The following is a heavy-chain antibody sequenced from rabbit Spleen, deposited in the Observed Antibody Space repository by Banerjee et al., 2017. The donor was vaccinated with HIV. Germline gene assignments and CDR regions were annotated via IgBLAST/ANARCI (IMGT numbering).Heavy chain of an antibody. J-gene: IGHJ4*01. D-gene: IGHD2-1*01. CDR1: GFSFNSGYD. V-gene: IGHV1S45*01. CDR2: AYAGSSGST. Sequence: EQLEESGGDLVKPGASLTLTCKASGFSFNSGYDMCWVRQAPGKGLEWVACAYAGSSGSTYSATWAKGRFTISKTSSTTVTLQMTSLTAADTATYFCARDRNGALFYLNLWGPGTLVTVS. CDR3: ARDRNGALFYLNL.